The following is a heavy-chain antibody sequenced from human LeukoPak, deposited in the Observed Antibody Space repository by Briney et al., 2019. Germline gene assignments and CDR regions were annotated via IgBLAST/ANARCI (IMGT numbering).Heavy chain of an antibody. J-gene: IGHJ4*02. Sequence: PSETLSLTCTVSGGSISSYYWSWIRQPPGKGLEWIGYINYSGSTKYNPSLKSRVTISVDTSKNQFSLKVSSVTAADTAFYYCAGEPRKIGLYYFDYWGQGTLVTVSS. CDR2: INYSGST. D-gene: IGHD2-21*01. CDR3: AGEPRKIGLYYFDY. CDR1: GGSISSYY. V-gene: IGHV4-59*12.